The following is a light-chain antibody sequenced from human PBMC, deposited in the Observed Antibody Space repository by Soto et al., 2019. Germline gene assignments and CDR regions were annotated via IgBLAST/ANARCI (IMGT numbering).Light chain of an antibody. CDR2: GAS. CDR3: QQYGGSPLCT. V-gene: IGKV3-20*01. Sequence: EIVLTQSPGTLSLSPGERATLSCRASQSVSSSYLAWYQQKPGQAPRLLIYGASSRATGIPDRFSDTGSGTDFTLTISRLEPEDFAVYYCQQYGGSPLCTFGQGTQLEIK. J-gene: IGKJ2*02. CDR1: QSVSSSY.